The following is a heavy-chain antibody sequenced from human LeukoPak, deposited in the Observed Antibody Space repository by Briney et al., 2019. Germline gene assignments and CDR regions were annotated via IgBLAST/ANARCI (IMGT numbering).Heavy chain of an antibody. CDR2: ISYDGSNK. Sequence: PGGSLRLSCAASGFTFSDYYMSWIRQAPGKGLEWVAVISYDGSNKYYADSVKGRFTISRDNSKNTLYLQMNSLRAEDTAVYYCARDRQVDAFDIWGQGTMVTVSS. CDR1: GFTFSDYY. J-gene: IGHJ3*02. V-gene: IGHV3-30*03. CDR3: ARDRQVDAFDI.